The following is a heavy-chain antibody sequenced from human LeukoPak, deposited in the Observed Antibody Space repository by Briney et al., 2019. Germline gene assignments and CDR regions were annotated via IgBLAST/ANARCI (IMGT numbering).Heavy chain of an antibody. V-gene: IGHV3-23*01. J-gene: IGHJ4*02. CDR1: GFTFSSYA. CDR2: ISGSGGST. CDR3: ASYSSSWYGGIWDY. D-gene: IGHD6-13*01. Sequence: GGSQRLSCAASGFTFSSYAMSWVRRARRRGVVGVSAISGSGGSTYYADSVKGRFTIYRDNSKNTLYLQMNSLRAEDTAVYYCASYSSSWYGGIWDYWGQGTLVTVSS.